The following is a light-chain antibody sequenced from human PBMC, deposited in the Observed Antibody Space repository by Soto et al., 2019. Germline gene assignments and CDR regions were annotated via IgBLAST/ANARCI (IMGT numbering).Light chain of an antibody. CDR3: QQYNNWPPGT. Sequence: EVVMTLSPVTLSVNPGERATLSCRASQNISRSLACYQQKPGQGPSLLIYGTSTRAGGVPARFSGGGSGTEFTLTISSLQSEDFAVYYCQQYNNWPPGTFCQGTNEDI. V-gene: IGKV3-15*01. CDR1: QNISRS. J-gene: IGKJ1*01. CDR2: GTS.